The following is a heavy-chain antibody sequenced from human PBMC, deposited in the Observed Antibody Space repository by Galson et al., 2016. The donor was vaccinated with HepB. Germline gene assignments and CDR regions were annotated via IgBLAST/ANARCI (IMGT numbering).Heavy chain of an antibody. Sequence: SVKVSCKASGGAFSRFAISWVRQAPGQGLEWMGGIIPLFGTANYAQKLQGRVTITADKSADTAYMELNSLISEDTAVYYCAGGEGQWIQLWSSYYYYTDVWGKGTTVTVSS. J-gene: IGHJ6*03. CDR1: GGAFSRFA. CDR2: IIPLFGTA. V-gene: IGHV1-69*06. CDR3: AGGEGQWIQLWSSYYYYTDV. D-gene: IGHD5-18*01.